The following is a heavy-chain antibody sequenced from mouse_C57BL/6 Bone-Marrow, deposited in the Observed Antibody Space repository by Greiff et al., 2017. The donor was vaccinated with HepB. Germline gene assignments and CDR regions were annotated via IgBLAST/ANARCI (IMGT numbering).Heavy chain of an antibody. V-gene: IGHV1-82*01. J-gene: IGHJ4*01. CDR2: IYPGDGDT. CDR1: GYAFSSSW. D-gene: IGHD1-3*01. Sequence: QVQLQQSGPELVKPGASVKISCKASGYAFSSSWMNWVKQRPGKGLEWIGRIYPGDGDTNYNGKFKGKATLTADKSSSTAYMQLSSLTSEDSAVYFCARPLKGAMDYWGQGTSVTVSS. CDR3: ARPLKGAMDY.